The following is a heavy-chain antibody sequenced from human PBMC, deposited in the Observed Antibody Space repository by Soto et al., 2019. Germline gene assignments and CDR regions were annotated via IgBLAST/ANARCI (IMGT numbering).Heavy chain of an antibody. CDR2: MSPNSGNT. D-gene: IGHD6-13*01. CDR1: GYTFTSFD. Sequence: ASVKVSCKTAGYTFTSFDINWVRQATGQGLEWMGWMSPNSGNTGYAQKFQGRVTMTRDTSISTAFMELSSLSSEDTAVYYCARGVTAGVDYWGQGTLVTVSS. CDR3: ARGVTAGVDY. J-gene: IGHJ4*02. V-gene: IGHV1-8*01.